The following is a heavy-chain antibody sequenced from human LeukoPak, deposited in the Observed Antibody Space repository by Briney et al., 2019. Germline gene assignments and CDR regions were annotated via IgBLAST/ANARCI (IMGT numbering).Heavy chain of an antibody. CDR3: AKAKVTAMYFDY. D-gene: IGHD2-21*02. CDR1: GFTFSSYG. CDR2: ISYGGSNK. V-gene: IGHV3-30*18. Sequence: GGSLRLSCAASGFTFSSYGMHWVRQAPGKGLEWVAVISYGGSNKYYADSVKGRFTISRDNSKNTLYLQMNSLRAEDTAVYYCAKAKVTAMYFDYWGQGTLVTVSS. J-gene: IGHJ4*02.